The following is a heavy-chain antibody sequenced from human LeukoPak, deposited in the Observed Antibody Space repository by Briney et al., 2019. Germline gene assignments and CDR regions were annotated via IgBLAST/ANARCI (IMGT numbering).Heavy chain of an antibody. CDR3: AKVTCSGGSCYSRVYYYGMDV. J-gene: IGHJ6*02. CDR1: GFTFSNAW. Sequence: GGSLRLSCAASGFTFSNAWMSWVRQAPGKGLEWVSAISGSGGSTYYADSVKGRFTISRDNSKNTLYLQMNSLRAEDTAVYYCAKVTCSGGSCYSRVYYYGMDVWGQGTTVTVSS. D-gene: IGHD2-15*01. CDR2: ISGSGGST. V-gene: IGHV3-23*01.